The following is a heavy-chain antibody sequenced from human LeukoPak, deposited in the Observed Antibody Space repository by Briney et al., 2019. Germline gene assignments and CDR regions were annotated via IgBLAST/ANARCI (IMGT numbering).Heavy chain of an antibody. CDR3: ARDSGWSQGIDY. CDR1: GGSISSGGYS. V-gene: IGHV4-61*08. D-gene: IGHD6-19*01. Sequence: SETLSLTCAVSGGSISSGGYSWSWIRQPPGKGLEWIGYIYYSGSTNYNPSLKSRVTISVDTSKNQFSLKLSSVTAADTAVYYCARDSGWSQGIDYWGQGTLVTVSS. J-gene: IGHJ4*02. CDR2: IYYSGST.